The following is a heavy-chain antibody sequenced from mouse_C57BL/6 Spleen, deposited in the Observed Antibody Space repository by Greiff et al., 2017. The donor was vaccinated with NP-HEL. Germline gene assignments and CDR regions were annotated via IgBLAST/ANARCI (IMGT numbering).Heavy chain of an antibody. CDR1: GYSITSGYD. CDR3: ARGNYYYGSSWYFDV. J-gene: IGHJ1*03. D-gene: IGHD1-1*01. V-gene: IGHV3-1*01. CDR2: ISYSGST. Sequence: VQLKESGPGMVKPSQSLSLTCTVTGYSITSGYDWHWIRHFPGNKLEWMGYISYSGSTNYNPSLKSRISITHDTSKNHFFLKLNSVTTEDTATYYCARGNYYYGSSWYFDVWGTGTTVTVSS.